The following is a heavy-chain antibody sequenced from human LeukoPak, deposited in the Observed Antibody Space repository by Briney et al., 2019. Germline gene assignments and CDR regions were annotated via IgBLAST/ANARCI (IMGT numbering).Heavy chain of an antibody. Sequence: SETLSLTCTVSGVSISSYYWSWIRQPAGKGLEWIGRIYTSGSTNYNPSLKSRVTMSVDTSTNQFSLKLSSVTAADTAVYYCAKLSSGWNYFDYWGQGTLVTVSS. J-gene: IGHJ4*02. CDR2: IYTSGST. D-gene: IGHD6-19*01. V-gene: IGHV4-4*07. CDR3: AKLSSGWNYFDY. CDR1: GVSISSYY.